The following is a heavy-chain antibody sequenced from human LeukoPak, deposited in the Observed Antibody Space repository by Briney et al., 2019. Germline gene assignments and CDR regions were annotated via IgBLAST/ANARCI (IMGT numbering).Heavy chain of an antibody. D-gene: IGHD3-9*01. CDR2: ISANNGNT. Sequence: ASVKVSCTASGYTFTNYGIIWVRQAPGQGLEWMGWISANNGNTNYAQHLQGRVTMTTDSSTSTAYMELRSLRSDDTAVYYCARDEDTDILTGNERFDYWGQGTLVTVSS. CDR3: ARDEDTDILTGNERFDY. V-gene: IGHV1-18*01. J-gene: IGHJ4*02. CDR1: GYTFTNYG.